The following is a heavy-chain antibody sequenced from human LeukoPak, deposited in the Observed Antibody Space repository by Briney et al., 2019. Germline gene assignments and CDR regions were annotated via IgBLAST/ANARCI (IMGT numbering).Heavy chain of an antibody. CDR3: AKDNQRGGFQH. Sequence: GGSPRLSCAASGFSFDDNAMYWARQTPGKGLEWVSLISGDGATTYYADSVKGRFNISRDNSKRSLYLQMNSLRSEDSALYYCAKDNQRGGFQHWGQGTLVTVSS. D-gene: IGHD3-16*01. CDR1: GFSFDDNA. V-gene: IGHV3-43*02. J-gene: IGHJ1*01. CDR2: ISGDGATT.